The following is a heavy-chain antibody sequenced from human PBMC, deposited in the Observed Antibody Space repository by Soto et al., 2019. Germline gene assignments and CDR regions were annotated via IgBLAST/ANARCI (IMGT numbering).Heavy chain of an antibody. Sequence: QVQLVQSGAEVKKPGSSVKVSCKASGGTFSSYAISWVRQAPGQGLEWMGGIIPIFGTANYAQKFQGRVTITADESTSTAYMELSSLRSEDTAVYYCSTTLDSSSWTWYFDLWGRGTLVTVSS. J-gene: IGHJ2*01. CDR1: GGTFSSYA. V-gene: IGHV1-69*12. CDR3: STTLDSSSWTWYFDL. D-gene: IGHD6-13*01. CDR2: IIPIFGTA.